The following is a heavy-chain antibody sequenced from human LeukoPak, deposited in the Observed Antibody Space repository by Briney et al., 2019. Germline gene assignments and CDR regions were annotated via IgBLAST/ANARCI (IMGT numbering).Heavy chain of an antibody. CDR3: ARHELATVTIAVFDY. CDR1: GGSISSYY. CDR2: IYYSGST. D-gene: IGHD4-17*01. Sequence: PSETLSLTCTVSGGSISSYYWSWIRQPPGKGLEWIGYIYYSGSTNYNPSLKSRVTISVDTSKNQFSLKLSSVTAADTAVYYCARHELATVTIAVFDYWGQGTLVTVSS. J-gene: IGHJ4*02. V-gene: IGHV4-59*08.